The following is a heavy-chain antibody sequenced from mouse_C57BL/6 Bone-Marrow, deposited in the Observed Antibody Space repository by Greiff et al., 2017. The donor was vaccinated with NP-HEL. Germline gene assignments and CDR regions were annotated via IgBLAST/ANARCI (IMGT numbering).Heavy chain of an antibody. CDR3: ASSGTTEVAYWCFDG. J-gene: IGHJ1*03. Sequence: QVQLQQSGPELVQPGASVKLSCKASGYTFTSYDINWVKQRPGQGLEWIGWIYPRDGDTKSTATFKGKATLTVDTSSSTAYMDLHSLTSEDAAVYFCASSGTTEVAYWCFDGWGTKTTVAASS. CDR1: GYTFTSYD. CDR2: IYPRDGDT. V-gene: IGHV1-85*01. D-gene: IGHD1-1*01.